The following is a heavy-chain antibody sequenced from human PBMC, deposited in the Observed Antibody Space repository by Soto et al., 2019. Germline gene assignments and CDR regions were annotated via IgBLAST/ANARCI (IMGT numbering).Heavy chain of an antibody. CDR3: ASSSGWAGDAFDI. CDR1: GFTFSSYW. V-gene: IGHV3-74*01. D-gene: IGHD6-19*01. J-gene: IGHJ3*02. Sequence: PGGSLRLSCAASGFTFSSYWMHWVRQAPGKGLVWVSRINSDGSSTSYADSVKGRFTISRDNAKNTLYLQMNSLRAEDTAVYYCASSSGWAGDAFDIWGQGTMVTVS. CDR2: INSDGSST.